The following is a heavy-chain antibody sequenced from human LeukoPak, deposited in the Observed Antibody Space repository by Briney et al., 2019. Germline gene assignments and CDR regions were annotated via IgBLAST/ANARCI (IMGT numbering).Heavy chain of an antibody. Sequence: GESLKISCKASGYNFTSYWIDWVRQMPGKGLQWMGIIYPGDSDTRYSPSFQGQVTISADESISTAYLQWSSLKASDTAMYYCASDIAVAGLGGFDYWGQGTLVTVSS. V-gene: IGHV5-51*01. D-gene: IGHD6-19*01. CDR1: GYNFTSYW. J-gene: IGHJ4*02. CDR3: ASDIAVAGLGGFDY. CDR2: IYPGDSDT.